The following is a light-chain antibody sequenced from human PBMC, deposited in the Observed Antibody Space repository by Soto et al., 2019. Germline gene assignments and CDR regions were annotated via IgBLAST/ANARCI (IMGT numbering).Light chain of an antibody. CDR2: DAS. CDR1: QSVGSY. CDR3: HQRSNWPPDT. Sequence: EIVLIQSPATLSLSPGERATLSCRASQSVGSYLAWYQHKPGQAPRLLISDASNRATGIPARFSGSGSETDFTLTISSLEPEDSAVYYCHQRSNWPPDTFGQGTRL. V-gene: IGKV3-11*01. J-gene: IGKJ5*01.